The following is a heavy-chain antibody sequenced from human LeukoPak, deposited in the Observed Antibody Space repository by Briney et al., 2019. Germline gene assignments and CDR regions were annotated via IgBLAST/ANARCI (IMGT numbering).Heavy chain of an antibody. D-gene: IGHD3-10*01. Sequence: GVSLRLSCTASRFSLSNFNMHWVRQAPGEGMQFPSGISSDGIYIDDADSVRAKFTISRDNSKSTLYLRISSLRFEDPALDYCLGGLYGLGWDYWGPGTLVTVSS. V-gene: IGHV3-64D*06. CDR3: LGGLYGLGWDY. CDR1: RFSLSNFN. CDR2: ISSDGIYI. J-gene: IGHJ4*02.